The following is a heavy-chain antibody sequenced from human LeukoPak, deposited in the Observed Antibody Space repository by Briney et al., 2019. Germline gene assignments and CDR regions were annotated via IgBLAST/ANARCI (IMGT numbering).Heavy chain of an antibody. CDR1: GYTFTSYV. CDR2: MNPNSGNT. V-gene: IGHV1-8*01. CDR3: LTYYYDSSGFDY. D-gene: IGHD3-22*01. Sequence: ASVQVSCKASGYTFTSYVINWVRQATGQGLDWMGCMNPNSGNTGYAQKFQGRVTMTRNTSISTAYMELSSLRSEDTAVYYCLTYYYDSSGFDYWGQGTLVTVSS. J-gene: IGHJ4*02.